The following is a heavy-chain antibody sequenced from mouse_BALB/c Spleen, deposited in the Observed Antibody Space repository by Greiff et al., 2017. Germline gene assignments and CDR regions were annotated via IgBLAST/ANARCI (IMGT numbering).Heavy chain of an antibody. V-gene: IGHV6-6*02. CDR1: GFTFSNYW. J-gene: IGHJ4*01. CDR2: IRLKSNNYAT. D-gene: IGHD2-3*01. Sequence: EVKVEESGGGLVQPGGSMKLSCVASGFTFSNYWMNWVRQSPEKGLEWVAEIRLKSNNYATHYAESVKGRFTISRDDSKSSVYLQMNNLRAEDTGIYYCTREGGYSYAMDYWGQGTSVTVSS. CDR3: TREGGYSYAMDY.